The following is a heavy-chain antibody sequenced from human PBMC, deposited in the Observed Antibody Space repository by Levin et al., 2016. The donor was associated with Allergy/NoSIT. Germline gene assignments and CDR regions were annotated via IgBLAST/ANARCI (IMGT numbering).Heavy chain of an antibody. CDR1: GDSVSSNSAA. CDR2: TYYRSKWYN. V-gene: IGHV6-1*01. J-gene: IGHJ4*02. D-gene: IGHD3-10*01. Sequence: SETLSLTCAISGDSVSSNSAAWNWIRQSPSRGLEWLGRTYYRSKWYNDYAVSVKSRITINPDTSKNQFSLQLNSVTPEDTAVYYCAREDLSYGSGSYYDYWGQGTLVTVSS. CDR3: AREDLSYGSGSYYDY.